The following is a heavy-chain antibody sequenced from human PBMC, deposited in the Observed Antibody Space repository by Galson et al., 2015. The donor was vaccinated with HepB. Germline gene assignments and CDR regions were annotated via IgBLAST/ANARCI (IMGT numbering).Heavy chain of an antibody. CDR3: ARGYGGDPNWFDP. J-gene: IGHJ5*02. Sequence: TLSLTCTVSGGSIISGSYYWTWIRQPAGKGLEWIGHIHSDGSTNYNPSLKSRVTMSEDTSKNQFSLNLSSVTAADTAVYYCARGYGGDPNWFDPWGQGTLVLVSS. CDR2: IHSDGST. V-gene: IGHV4-61*09. CDR1: GGSIISGSYY. D-gene: IGHD2-21*02.